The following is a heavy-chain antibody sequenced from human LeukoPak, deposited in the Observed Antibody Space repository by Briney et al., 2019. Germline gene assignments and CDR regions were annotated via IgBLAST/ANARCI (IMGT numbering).Heavy chain of an antibody. Sequence: PSETLSLTCTVSGGSISSYYWSWIRQPAGKGLVWIGRIYTSGSTNYNPSLKSRVTMSVDTSKNQFSLKLSSVTAADTAVYYCARDWYRGATAYNWFDPWGQGTLVTVSS. V-gene: IGHV4-4*07. J-gene: IGHJ5*02. CDR3: ARDWYRGATAYNWFDP. D-gene: IGHD1-26*01. CDR2: IYTSGST. CDR1: GGSISSYY.